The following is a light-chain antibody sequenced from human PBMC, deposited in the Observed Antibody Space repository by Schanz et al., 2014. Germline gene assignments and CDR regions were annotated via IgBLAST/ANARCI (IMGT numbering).Light chain of an antibody. Sequence: QSVLTQPPSASGPPGQRVTISCSGSSSSIGSNVVNWYQQLPGTAPKLLIYGNNQRPSGVPDRFSGSKSGTSASLAISGLQSEDEADYYCAAWDGSLNVVFGGGTKLTVL. CDR2: GNN. CDR1: SSSIGSNV. J-gene: IGLJ2*01. CDR3: AAWDGSLNVV. V-gene: IGLV1-44*01.